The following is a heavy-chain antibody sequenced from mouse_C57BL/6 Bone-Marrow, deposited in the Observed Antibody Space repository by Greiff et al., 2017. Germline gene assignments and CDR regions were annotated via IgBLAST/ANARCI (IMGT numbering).Heavy chain of an antibody. D-gene: IGHD2-3*01. CDR1: GYSFTGYY. V-gene: IGHV1-42*01. Sequence: VQLKESGPELVKPGASVKISCKASGYSFTGYYMNWVKQSPEKSLEWIGEINPSTGGTTYNQKFKAKATLTVDKSSSTAYMQLKSLTSEYSAVYYCARWGWLLRSWFAYWGQGTLVTVSA. CDR3: ARWGWLLRSWFAY. J-gene: IGHJ3*01. CDR2: INPSTGGT.